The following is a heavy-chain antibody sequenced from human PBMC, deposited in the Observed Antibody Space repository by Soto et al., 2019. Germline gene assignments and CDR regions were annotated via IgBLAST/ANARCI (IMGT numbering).Heavy chain of an antibody. J-gene: IGHJ4*02. CDR3: ACYSYYDILTGYDTTPDGYFDY. Sequence: GGSLRLSCAASGFTFSDYYMSWIRQAPGKGLEWVSYISSSSSYTNYADSVKGRFTISRDNAKNSLYLQMNSLRAEDTAVYYCACYSYYDILTGYDTTPDGYFDYWGQGTLVTVSS. D-gene: IGHD3-9*01. CDR1: GFTFSDYY. V-gene: IGHV3-11*06. CDR2: ISSSSSYT.